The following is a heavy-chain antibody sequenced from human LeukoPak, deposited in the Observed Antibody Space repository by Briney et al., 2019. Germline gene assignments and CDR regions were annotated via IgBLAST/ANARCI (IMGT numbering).Heavy chain of an antibody. V-gene: IGHV4-38-2*02. CDR2: IYHSGST. Sequence: SETLSLTCTVSGYSISSGYYWGWIRQPPGKGLEWIGTIYHSGSTYYNPSLKSRVTISLDTSKNQFSLKLSSVTAADTAVYYCARGTYYYDSSGSGWFDPWGQGTLVTVSS. CDR3: ARGTYYYDSSGSGWFDP. D-gene: IGHD3-22*01. J-gene: IGHJ5*02. CDR1: GYSISSGYY.